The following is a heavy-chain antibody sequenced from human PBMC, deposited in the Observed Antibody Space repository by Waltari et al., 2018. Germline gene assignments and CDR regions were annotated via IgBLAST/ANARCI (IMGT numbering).Heavy chain of an antibody. D-gene: IGHD3-22*01. CDR2: ISYDGSNK. Sequence: QVQLVESGGGVVQPGRSLRLSCAASGFTFSSYAMHWVRQAPGKGLEWVAVISYDGSNKYYADSVKGRFTISRDNSKNTLYLQMNSLRAEDTAVYYCAREDGTYYYDSSGYYYGAFDIWGQGTMVTVSS. CDR1: GFTFSSYA. CDR3: AREDGTYYYDSSGYYYGAFDI. V-gene: IGHV3-30-3*01. J-gene: IGHJ3*02.